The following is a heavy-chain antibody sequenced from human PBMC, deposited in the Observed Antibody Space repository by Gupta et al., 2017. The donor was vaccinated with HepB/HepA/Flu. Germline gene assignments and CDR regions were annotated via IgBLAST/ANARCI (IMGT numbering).Heavy chain of an antibody. J-gene: IGHJ4*02. V-gene: IGHV3-7*01. Sequence: EVQLVESGGGLVQPGGSLRLPCVVAGITFMSDWMTWVRQAPGKGLEWVASINEDGTQKYYVDSVRGRFSISSDNTRNSVHLQMNSLRAEDTAVYYCGRSLDYLGQGTLVTVSS. CDR3: GRSLDY. CDR1: GITFMSDW. CDR2: INEDGTQK.